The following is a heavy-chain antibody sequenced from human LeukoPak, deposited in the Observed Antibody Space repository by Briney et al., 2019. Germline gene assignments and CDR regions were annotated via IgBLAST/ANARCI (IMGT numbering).Heavy chain of an antibody. CDR2: IYYSGST. D-gene: IGHD3-10*01. Sequence: PSETLSLTCTVSGGSISSGGYYWSWIRQHPGKGLEWIGYIYYSGSTYYNPSLKSRVSISVDTSKNQFSLKLSSVTAAATAVYYCARVPYGSGSRFDPWGQGTLVTVSS. V-gene: IGHV4-31*03. CDR1: GGSISSGGYY. CDR3: ARVPYGSGSRFDP. J-gene: IGHJ5*02.